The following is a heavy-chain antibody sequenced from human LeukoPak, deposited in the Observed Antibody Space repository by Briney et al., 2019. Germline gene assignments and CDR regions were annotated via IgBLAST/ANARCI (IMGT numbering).Heavy chain of an antibody. CDR1: GFTFSSYT. CDR2: ISYDGSNK. D-gene: IGHD6-19*01. V-gene: IGHV3-30*04. CDR3: ARDAAGYNSGWAFDY. J-gene: IGHJ4*02. Sequence: RGSLRLSCAASGFTFSSYTMHWVRQAPGKRRGWVAVISYDGSNKYYADSLKGRFTVSRDNSKNTLYLQINSLRPEDTAVYYCARDAAGYNSGWAFDYWGQGTLVTVSS.